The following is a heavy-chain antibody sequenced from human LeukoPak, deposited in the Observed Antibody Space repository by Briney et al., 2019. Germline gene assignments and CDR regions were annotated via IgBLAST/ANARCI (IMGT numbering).Heavy chain of an antibody. CDR2: TSGGGGST. V-gene: IGHV3-23*01. Sequence: GGSLRLSCAASGFTFSNYAMSWVRQAPGKGLEWVSGTSGGGGSTYYADSVKGRFTISRDNSKNTLYLQMNSLRAEDTAVYYCAKDRLGSSSGSSLHYFDYWGQGTLVTVSS. CDR3: AKDRLGSSSGSSLHYFDY. CDR1: GFTFSNYA. J-gene: IGHJ4*02. D-gene: IGHD6-19*01.